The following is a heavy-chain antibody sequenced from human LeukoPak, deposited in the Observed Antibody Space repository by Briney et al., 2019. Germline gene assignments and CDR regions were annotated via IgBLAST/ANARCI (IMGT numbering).Heavy chain of an antibody. CDR2: IWYGGSNK. D-gene: IGHD6-19*01. CDR1: GFTFSSYG. J-gene: IGHJ5*02. Sequence: GRSLRLSCAASGFTFSSYGMHWVRQAPGKGLEWVAVIWYGGSNKYYADSVKGRFTISRDNSKNTLYLQMNSLRAEDTAVYYCARGLSKWLVTNNWFDPWGQGTLVTVSS. V-gene: IGHV3-33*08. CDR3: ARGLSKWLVTNNWFDP.